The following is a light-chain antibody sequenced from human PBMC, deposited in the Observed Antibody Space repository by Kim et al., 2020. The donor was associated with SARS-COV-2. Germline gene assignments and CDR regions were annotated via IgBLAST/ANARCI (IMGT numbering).Light chain of an antibody. CDR2: DAS. CDR3: QQYGSSPT. V-gene: IGKV3D-20*01. CDR1: QSVSSSY. Sequence: EIVLTQSPATLSLSPGERATLSCGASQSVSSSYLAWYQQKPGLAPRLLIYDASSRATGIPDRFSCSGSGTDFTLTISRLEPEDFAVYYCQQYGSSPTFGQGTKVDIK. J-gene: IGKJ1*01.